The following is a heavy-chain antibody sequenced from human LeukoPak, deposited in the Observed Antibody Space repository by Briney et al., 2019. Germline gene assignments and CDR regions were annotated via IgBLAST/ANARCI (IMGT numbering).Heavy chain of an antibody. V-gene: IGHV3-21*01. CDR2: ISSSSSYI. CDR1: GFTFSSYS. J-gene: IGHJ3*02. D-gene: IGHD2-15*01. Sequence: GGSLRLSCAASGFTFSSYSMNWARQAPGKGLEWVSSISSSSSYIYYADSVKGRFTISRDNAKNSLYLQMNSLRAEDTAVYYCARDKEDIVVVVAATRDAFDIWGQGTMVTVSS. CDR3: ARDKEDIVVVVAATRDAFDI.